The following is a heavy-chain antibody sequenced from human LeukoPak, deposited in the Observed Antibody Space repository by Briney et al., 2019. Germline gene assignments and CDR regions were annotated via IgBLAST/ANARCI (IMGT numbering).Heavy chain of an antibody. CDR2: VHTSGST. CDR1: GGSISSGSLY. V-gene: IGHV4-61*02. CDR3: ARRRIQLWLPTYYSWFDP. Sequence: PSETLSLTCTVSGGSISSGSLYWSWIRQPAEKGLEWIGRVHTSGSTNYNPSLKSRVTISVDTSKNQFSLKLSSVTAADTAVYYCARRRIQLWLPTYYSWFDPWGQGTLVTVSS. J-gene: IGHJ5*02. D-gene: IGHD5-18*01.